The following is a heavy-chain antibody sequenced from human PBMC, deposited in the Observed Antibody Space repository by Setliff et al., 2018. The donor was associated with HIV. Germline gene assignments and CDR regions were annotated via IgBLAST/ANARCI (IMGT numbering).Heavy chain of an antibody. J-gene: IGHJ2*01. CDR1: GGSISSSSYY. D-gene: IGHD2-2*01. Sequence: KPSETLSLTCTGSGGSISSSSYYWGWIRQPPGKGLEWIGRVYDSGSTYYNPSLKSRVTISVDTSKNQFSLKLISVTAADTAVYYCARPADCSSTLCYLWYFDLWGRGTLVTVSS. CDR3: ARPADCSSTLCYLWYFDL. V-gene: IGHV4-39*01. CDR2: VYDSGST.